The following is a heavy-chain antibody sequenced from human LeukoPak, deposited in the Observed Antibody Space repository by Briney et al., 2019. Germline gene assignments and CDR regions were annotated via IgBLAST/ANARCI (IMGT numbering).Heavy chain of an antibody. Sequence: GGSLRLSCAASGFTFSSYAMSWVRQAPGKGLEWVSAISTSGGSTYYTDSVKGRFTISRDNSKSTLYLQMNGLRAEDTAVYYCAKDRFSSGCYYFDCWGRGTLVTVSS. CDR3: AKDRFSSGCYYFDC. CDR1: GFTFSSYA. V-gene: IGHV3-23*01. D-gene: IGHD6-19*01. CDR2: ISTSGGST. J-gene: IGHJ4*02.